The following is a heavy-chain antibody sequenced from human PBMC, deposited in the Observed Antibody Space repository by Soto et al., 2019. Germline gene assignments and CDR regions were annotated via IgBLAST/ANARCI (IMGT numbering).Heavy chain of an antibody. CDR2: LSGSGTST. J-gene: IGHJ4*02. Sequence: GGSLRLSXAASGFSFVNYAMNWVRQAPGKGLEWVSGLSGSGTSTYYADSVKGRFTISRDNSRDTLFLQMNSLTADDTAVYYSAKATTNGGWFNPFDSWGQGALVTVSS. CDR1: GFSFVNYA. D-gene: IGHD6-19*01. CDR3: AKATTNGGWFNPFDS. V-gene: IGHV3-23*01.